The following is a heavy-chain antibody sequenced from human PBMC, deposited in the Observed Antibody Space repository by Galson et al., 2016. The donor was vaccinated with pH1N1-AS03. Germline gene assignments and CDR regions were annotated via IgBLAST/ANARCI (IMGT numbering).Heavy chain of an antibody. D-gene: IGHD4-11*01. V-gene: IGHV3-15*01. CDR1: GFTFRNPW. J-gene: IGHJ6*02. CDR2: IKTKVDGGTT. Sequence: SLRLSCSASGFTFRNPWMRWVRQAPGKGLEWVGRIKTKVDGGTTDYAATVKGRFTISRDDSKDTLFLHLNTLVTADTAVYYCTTLYSKASGYGMDVRGQGTTVTVSS. CDR3: TTLYSKASGYGMDV.